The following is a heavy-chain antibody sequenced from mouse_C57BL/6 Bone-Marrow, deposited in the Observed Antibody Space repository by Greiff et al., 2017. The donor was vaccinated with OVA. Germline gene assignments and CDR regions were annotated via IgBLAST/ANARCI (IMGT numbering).Heavy chain of an antibody. Sequence: EVQRVESGPGLAKPSQTLSLTCSVTGFSITSDYWNWIRKFPGNKLEYMGYISYSGSTYYNPSLKSRLSITRDTSKNQYYLQLNSVTTEDTATYYCARGRLRRYYAMDYWGQGTSVTVSS. J-gene: IGHJ4*01. V-gene: IGHV3-8*01. CDR2: ISYSGST. D-gene: IGHD2-4*01. CDR3: ARGRLRRYYAMDY. CDR1: GFSITSDY.